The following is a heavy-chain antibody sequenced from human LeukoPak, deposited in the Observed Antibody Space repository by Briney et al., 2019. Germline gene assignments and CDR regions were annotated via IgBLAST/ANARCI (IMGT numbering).Heavy chain of an antibody. V-gene: IGHV3-30*10. Sequence: GGALRLSCAASGLHFIRHPMHWVRQAPGKGVQWVASISHDGKDKYYTDSVRGRFTIARDNAKNTLSLQMNSLRIEDAALYYCARQGGALSYYYTYMDVWGKGTTVTVS. CDR2: ISHDGKDK. J-gene: IGHJ6*03. CDR3: ARQGGALSYYYTYMDV. CDR1: GLHFIRHP. D-gene: IGHD6-25*01.